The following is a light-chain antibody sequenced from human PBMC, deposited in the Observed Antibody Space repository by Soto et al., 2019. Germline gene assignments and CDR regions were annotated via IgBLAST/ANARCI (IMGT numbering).Light chain of an antibody. CDR3: QAWDSSTVV. J-gene: IGLJ2*01. CDR1: KLGDKY. Sequence: SYELTQPPSVSVYPGQTASITCSGDKLGDKYACWYQQKPGQSPVLVIYQDSKRPSGIPERFSGSNSGNTATLTISGTQAMDEADYYCQAWDSSTVVVGGGTKLTVL. CDR2: QDS. V-gene: IGLV3-1*01.